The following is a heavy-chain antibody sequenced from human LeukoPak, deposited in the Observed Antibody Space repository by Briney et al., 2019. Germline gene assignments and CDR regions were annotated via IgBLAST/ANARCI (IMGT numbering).Heavy chain of an antibody. Sequence: SETLSLTCAVYGGSFSGYYWSWIRQPPGKGLEWIGEINHSGSTNYNPSLKSRVTISVDTSKNQFSLKLSSVTAADTAVYYCARGAGYCSSTSCYARRFDPWGQGTLVTVSS. D-gene: IGHD2-2*03. J-gene: IGHJ5*02. V-gene: IGHV4-34*01. CDR3: ARGAGYCSSTSCYARRFDP. CDR2: INHSGST. CDR1: GGSFSGYY.